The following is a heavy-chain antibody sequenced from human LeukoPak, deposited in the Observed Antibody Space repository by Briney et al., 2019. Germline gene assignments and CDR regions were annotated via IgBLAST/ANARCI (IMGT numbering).Heavy chain of an antibody. CDR2: MHSVGTT. CDR3: ARDGSSGRGYYYYYGMDV. CDR1: GFTVNTNY. Sequence: QAGGSLRLSCAASGFTVNTNYMSWVRQAPGKGLEWVSIMHSVGTTYYADSVKGRFTFSRDNSKNTLYLQMNNLRAEGTAVYYCARDGSSGRGYYYYYGMDVWGEGTTVTVSS. D-gene: IGHD1-26*01. J-gene: IGHJ6*04. V-gene: IGHV3-53*01.